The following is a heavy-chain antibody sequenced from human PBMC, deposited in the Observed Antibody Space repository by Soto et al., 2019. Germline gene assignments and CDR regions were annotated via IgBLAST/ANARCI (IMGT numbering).Heavy chain of an antibody. CDR3: AKNRWSLPDI. CDR2: ISDSGGSS. D-gene: IGHD2-15*01. V-gene: IGHV3-23*01. J-gene: IGHJ3*02. Sequence: EVQLLESGGGLVQPGGSLRLSCAASGFTLRTYGMTWVRQAPGKGLEWVSAISDSGGSSYYADSVKGRFAISRDNSKNPLYLQMNSLRAEDTAVYYCAKNRWSLPDIWGQGTMVTVSS. CDR1: GFTLRTYG.